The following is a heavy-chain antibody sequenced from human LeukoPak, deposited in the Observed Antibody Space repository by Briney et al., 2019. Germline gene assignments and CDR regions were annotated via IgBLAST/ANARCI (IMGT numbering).Heavy chain of an antibody. CDR3: ARDSYGSSGYYYVSDY. CDR1: GFTFSTYS. J-gene: IGHJ4*02. CDR2: ISYSSSAI. V-gene: IGHV3-48*02. D-gene: IGHD3-22*01. Sequence: GGSLRLSCAASGFTFSTYSMNWVRQAPGKGLEWVSYISYSSSAIYYADSVKGRFTISRDNAKDSLYLQMNSLRDEDTAVYYCARDSYGSSGYYYVSDYWGQGTLVTVSS.